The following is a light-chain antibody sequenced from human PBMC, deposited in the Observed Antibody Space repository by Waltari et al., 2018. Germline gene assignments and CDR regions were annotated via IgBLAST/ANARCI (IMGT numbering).Light chain of an antibody. V-gene: IGLV3-9*01. J-gene: IGLJ2*01. CDR3: QVWDSTTAGV. CDR1: NIGTKN. CDR2: RDS. Sequence: SYELTQPLSVSVALGQTAKITCGGNNIGTKNVHWYHQKPGQAPVLVISRDSNRPSGIPERFSGSNSGNTATLTISRAQAGDEADYYCQVWDSTTAGVFGGGTKLTVL.